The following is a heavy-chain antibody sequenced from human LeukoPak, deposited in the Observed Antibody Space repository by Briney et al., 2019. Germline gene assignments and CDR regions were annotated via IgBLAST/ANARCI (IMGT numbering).Heavy chain of an antibody. V-gene: IGHV3-15*01. Sequence: PGGSLRLSCAASGFTFSNAWMGWVRQAPGKGLEWVGRIKSKTDGGTTDYAAPVKGRFTISRDDSKNTLYLQMNSLKTEDTAVYYCTTDIGYSSSWYYFDYWGQGTLVTVSS. CDR3: TTDIGYSSSWYYFDY. CDR1: GFTFSNAW. CDR2: IKSKTDGGTT. J-gene: IGHJ4*02. D-gene: IGHD6-13*01.